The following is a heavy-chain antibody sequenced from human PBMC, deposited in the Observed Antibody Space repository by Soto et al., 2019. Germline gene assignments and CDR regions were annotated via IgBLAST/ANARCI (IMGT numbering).Heavy chain of an antibody. V-gene: IGHV1-18*01. CDR3: AREETRTWFDP. CDR1: GYTFTSYG. CDR2: ISAYNGNT. Sequence: ASVKVSCEACGYTFTSYGISWVRQAPGQGLEWMGWISAYNGNTNYAQKLQGRVTMTTDTSTSTAYMELRSLRSDDTAVYYCAREETRTWFDPWGQGTLVTVSS. J-gene: IGHJ5*02. D-gene: IGHD1-1*01.